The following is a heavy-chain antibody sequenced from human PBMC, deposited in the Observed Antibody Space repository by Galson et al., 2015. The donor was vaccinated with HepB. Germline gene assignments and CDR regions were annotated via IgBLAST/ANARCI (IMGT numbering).Heavy chain of an antibody. V-gene: IGHV3-30-3*01. D-gene: IGHD3-22*01. CDR3: ARDQFRGLMIVVVRGAFNI. CDR1: GFTFSSYA. J-gene: IGHJ3*02. Sequence: LRLSCAASGFTFSSYAMHWVRQAPGKGLEWVAVISYDGSNKYYADSVKGRFTISRDNSKNTLYLQMNSLRAEDTAVYYCARDQFRGLMIVVVRGAFNIWGQGTMVTVSS. CDR2: ISYDGSNK.